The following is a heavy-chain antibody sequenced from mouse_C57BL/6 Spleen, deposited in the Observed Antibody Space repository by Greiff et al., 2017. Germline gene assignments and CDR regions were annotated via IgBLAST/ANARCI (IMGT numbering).Heavy chain of an antibody. Sequence: VKLMESGAELVKPGASVKLSCKASGYTFTEYTIHWVKQRSGQGLEWIGWFYPGSGSIKYNEKFKDKATLTADKSSSTGDMELSRLTSEDSAVYFCARHEDGGGMDYWGQGTSVTVSS. V-gene: IGHV1-62-2*01. J-gene: IGHJ4*01. CDR1: GYTFTEYT. CDR2: FYPGSGSI. CDR3: ARHEDGGGMDY.